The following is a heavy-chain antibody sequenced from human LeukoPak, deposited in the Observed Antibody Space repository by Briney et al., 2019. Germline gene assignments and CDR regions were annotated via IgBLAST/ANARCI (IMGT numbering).Heavy chain of an antibody. CDR1: GGSISSYY. J-gene: IGHJ4*02. D-gene: IGHD3-10*01. CDR2: IYYSGST. Sequence: SETLSLTCTVSGGSISSYYWSWIRQPPGKGLEWIGYIYYSGSTNCNPSLKSRVTISVDTSKNQFSLKLSSETAADTAVYYCAREGTMVRGVITRYFDYWGQGTLVTVSS. V-gene: IGHV4-59*01. CDR3: AREGTMVRGVITRYFDY.